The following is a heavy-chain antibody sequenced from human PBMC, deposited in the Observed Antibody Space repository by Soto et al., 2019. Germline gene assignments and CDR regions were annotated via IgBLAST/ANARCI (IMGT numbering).Heavy chain of an antibody. V-gene: IGHV4-59*01. CDR1: GDSISSYS. CDR3: ARYYNVFSYFDC. J-gene: IGHJ4*02. CDR2: VYYSGST. D-gene: IGHD1-1*01. Sequence: SETLSLTCTVSGDSISSYSWSWVRQPPGKGLEWIGYVYYSGSTNYNPSLESRVTISVDTSKNQFSLKLSSVTSADTAVYYCARYYNVFSYFDCWGQGALVTVSS.